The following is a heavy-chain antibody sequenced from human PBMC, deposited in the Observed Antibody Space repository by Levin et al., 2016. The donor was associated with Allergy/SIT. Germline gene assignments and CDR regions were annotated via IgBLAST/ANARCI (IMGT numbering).Heavy chain of an antibody. CDR3: ARRWQWLVPNGDWYFDL. V-gene: IGHV4-34*01. J-gene: IGHJ2*01. D-gene: IGHD6-19*01. CDR2: INHSGST. Sequence: WIRQPPGKGLEWIGEINHSGSTNYNPSLKSRVTISVDTSKNQFSLKLSSVTAADTAVYYCARRWQWLVPNGDWYFDLWGRGTLVTVSS.